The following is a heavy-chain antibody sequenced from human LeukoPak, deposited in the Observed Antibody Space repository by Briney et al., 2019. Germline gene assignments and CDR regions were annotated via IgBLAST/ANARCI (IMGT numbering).Heavy chain of an antibody. CDR1: GGSFSDYY. CDR2: ISHSGST. Sequence: SETLSLTCSVSGGSFSDYYWSWIRQPPGKGLEWIGEISHSGSTEFNPSLKSRVTISVDTSRNQFSLNLTSVTAADTAVYYCARAGLSIFGMITPNWFDPWGQGTLVSVSS. D-gene: IGHD3-3*01. V-gene: IGHV4-34*01. J-gene: IGHJ5*02. CDR3: ARAGLSIFGMITPNWFDP.